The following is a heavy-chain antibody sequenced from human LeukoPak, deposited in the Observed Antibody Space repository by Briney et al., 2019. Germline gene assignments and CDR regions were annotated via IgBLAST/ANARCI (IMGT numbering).Heavy chain of an antibody. D-gene: IGHD3-22*01. J-gene: IGHJ6*02. V-gene: IGHV1-18*01. CDR3: AWGPPRIIVDYYYYYGMDV. Sequence: ASVKVSCKASGYTFTNYGISWVRQAPGQGLEWMGWISAYNGNPKYAQKLQGRVTITADESTSTAYMELSSLRSEDTAVYYCAWGPPRIIVDYYYYYGMDVWGQGTTVTVSS. CDR2: ISAYNGNP. CDR1: GYTFTNYG.